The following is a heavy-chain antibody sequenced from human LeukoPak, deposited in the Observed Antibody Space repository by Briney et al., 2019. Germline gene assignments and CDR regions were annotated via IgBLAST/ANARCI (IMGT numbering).Heavy chain of an antibody. J-gene: IGHJ1*01. CDR1: GFTFSNYD. CDR2: ISSSSTI. CDR3: ARDLGH. V-gene: IGHV3-48*02. Sequence: GGSLRLSCAASGFTFSNYDMNWVRQAPGRGLEWISYISSSSTIYYADSVKGRFAISRDNAKNSLCLQMNSLRDEDTAMYYCARDLGHWGQGTLVTVSS.